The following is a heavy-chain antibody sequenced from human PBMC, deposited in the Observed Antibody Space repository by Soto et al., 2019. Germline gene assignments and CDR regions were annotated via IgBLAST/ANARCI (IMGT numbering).Heavy chain of an antibody. Sequence: QVPLVPSGAEVKKSGASVKVSCKYSGYTFSSYAIHWVRQAPGQRLAWMGWIDTGSGNAKYSLKFQGRVTFTRDTSASTVYVELSRLTSEDTAVYYCARRANWFDPWGQGTLVTVSS. CDR2: IDTGSGNA. J-gene: IGHJ5*02. CDR1: GYTFSSYA. CDR3: ARRANWFDP. V-gene: IGHV1-3*04.